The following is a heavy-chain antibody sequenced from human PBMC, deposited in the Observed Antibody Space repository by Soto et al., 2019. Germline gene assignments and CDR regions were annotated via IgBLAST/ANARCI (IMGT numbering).Heavy chain of an antibody. CDR1: GGSISSGDYY. Sequence: SETLSLTCTVSGGSISSGDYYWSWIRQPPGKGLEWIGYIYYSGSTYYNPSLKSRVTISVDTSKNQFSLKLSSVTAADTAVYYCARGSDYYYYGMDVWGQGTTVTVSS. J-gene: IGHJ6*02. CDR3: ARGSDYYYYGMDV. CDR2: IYYSGST. V-gene: IGHV4-30-4*01.